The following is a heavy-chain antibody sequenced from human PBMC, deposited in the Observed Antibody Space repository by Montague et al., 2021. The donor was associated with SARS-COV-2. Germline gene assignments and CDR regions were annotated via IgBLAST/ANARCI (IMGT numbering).Heavy chain of an antibody. CDR3: ATELPGYYDDSGYYSGFDH. J-gene: IGHJ4*02. CDR2: INKNGNRK. V-gene: IGHV3-7*05. D-gene: IGHD3-22*01. Sequence: SLRLSCAASGFTFSAFVMTWVRQAPGKGLEWVSNINKNGNRKYYVESVKGRFTISRDNSKNSLNLQMNSLRLEDTAVYYCATELPGYYDDSGYYSGFDHWGQGTLVSVSS. CDR1: GFTFSAFV.